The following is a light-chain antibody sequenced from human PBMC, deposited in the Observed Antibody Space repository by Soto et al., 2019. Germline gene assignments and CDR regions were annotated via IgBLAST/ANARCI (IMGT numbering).Light chain of an antibody. CDR1: HNINTY. Sequence: EIVLTQSPDTLSLSLGERAILSCRASHNINTYLVWYQQKPGQAPRLLIYDASKRATGIPDRFSGSGSGTDFTLTITSLAPEDFALYYCQQRSSWPRAFGGGTKVEIK. CDR3: QQRSSWPRA. J-gene: IGKJ4*01. V-gene: IGKV3-11*01. CDR2: DAS.